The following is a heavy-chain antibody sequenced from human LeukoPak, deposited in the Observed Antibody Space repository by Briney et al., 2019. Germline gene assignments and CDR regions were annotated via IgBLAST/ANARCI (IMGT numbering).Heavy chain of an antibody. CDR2: IYGSGTI. D-gene: IGHD3-10*01. CDR3: ARDSGTTGEVKFDP. V-gene: IGHV4-4*07. Sequence: PGGSLRLSCAVSGFTFTNAWMSWVRQIPGKGPEWIGRIYGSGTITYNPSLESRVTMSVDTSKNQFSLKLRSVTAADTAVYYCARDSGTTGEVKFDPWGQGILVTVSS. CDR1: GFTFTNAW. J-gene: IGHJ5*02.